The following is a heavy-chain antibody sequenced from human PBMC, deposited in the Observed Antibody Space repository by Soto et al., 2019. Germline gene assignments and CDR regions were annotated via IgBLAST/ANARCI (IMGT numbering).Heavy chain of an antibody. D-gene: IGHD6-13*01. CDR2: IYSGGST. CDR1: GFAVSSNY. Sequence: GGSLRLSCAASGFAVSSNYMSWVRQAPGKGLEWVSVIYSGGSTYYADSVKGRFTISRDNSKNALYLQMNSLRAEDTAVYYCARDLYSSRWDDIYYYYYMDVWSKGTTVTAP. CDR3: ARDLYSSRWDDIYYYYYMDV. V-gene: IGHV3-66*01. J-gene: IGHJ6*03.